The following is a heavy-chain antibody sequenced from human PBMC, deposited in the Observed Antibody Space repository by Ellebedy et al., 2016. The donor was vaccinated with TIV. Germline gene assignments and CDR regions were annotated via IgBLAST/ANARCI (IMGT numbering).Heavy chain of an antibody. CDR3: ARVVVGAPDAFDI. V-gene: IGHV4-59*01. D-gene: IGHD1-26*01. CDR2: IYYSGYT. Sequence: SETLSLTXTVSGGSMSYFYWSWIRQPPGKGLEWIGYIYYSGYTNYNPSLKSRVAISVDTSKNQFSLRLSSVTAADTAVYYCARVVVGAPDAFDIWGQGTMVTVSS. CDR1: GGSMSYFY. J-gene: IGHJ3*02.